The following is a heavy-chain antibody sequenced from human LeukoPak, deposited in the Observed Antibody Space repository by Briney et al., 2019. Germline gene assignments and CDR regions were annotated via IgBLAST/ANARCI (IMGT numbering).Heavy chain of an antibody. J-gene: IGHJ5*02. CDR1: GGSISSYY. CDR3: ARQVTLYDFWSGYSLQRFDP. Sequence: PSETLSLTCTVSGGSISSYYWSWIRQPPGKGLEWIGYIYTSGSTNYNPSLKSRVTISVDTSKNQFSLKLSSVTAADAAVYYCARQVTLYDFWSGYSLQRFDPWGQGTLVTVSS. CDR2: IYTSGST. D-gene: IGHD3-3*01. V-gene: IGHV4-4*09.